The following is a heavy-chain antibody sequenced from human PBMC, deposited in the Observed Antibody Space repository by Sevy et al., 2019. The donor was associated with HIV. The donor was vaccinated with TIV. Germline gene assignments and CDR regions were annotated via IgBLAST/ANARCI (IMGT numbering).Heavy chain of an antibody. D-gene: IGHD3-22*01. CDR3: ARDDDSNDRSANRYFDY. V-gene: IGHV3-33*01. Sequence: GGSLRLSCAASGFTFSNYAMNWVRQAPGKGLEWVAVIWNDGSNKYYADSVKGRFTISRDNSKNTLYLQMNSLRVEDTAVYFCARDDDSNDRSANRYFDYWGQGTLVTVSS. J-gene: IGHJ4*02. CDR2: IWNDGSNK. CDR1: GFTFSNYA.